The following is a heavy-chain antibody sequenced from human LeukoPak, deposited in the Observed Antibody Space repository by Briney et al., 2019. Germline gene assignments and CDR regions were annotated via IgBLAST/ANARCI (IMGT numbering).Heavy chain of an antibody. J-gene: IGHJ4*02. CDR2: IWYDGSIQ. CDR1: GFTFSSYG. V-gene: IGHV3-33*01. D-gene: IGHD2-15*01. Sequence: GGSLRLSCAASGFTFSSYGMHWVRQAPGKGLEWVAAIWYDGSIQYYADSVKGRFTISRDNSKNALYLQMDSLRAEDTAVYYCARAGYCSGGSCYGSDYWGQGTLVSVSS. CDR3: ARAGYCSGGSCYGSDY.